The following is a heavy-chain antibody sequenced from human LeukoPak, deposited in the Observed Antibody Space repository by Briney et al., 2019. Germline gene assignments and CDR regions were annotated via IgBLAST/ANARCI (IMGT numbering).Heavy chain of an antibody. J-gene: IGHJ4*02. V-gene: IGHV4-4*02. D-gene: IGHD3-3*01. CDR1: GGSISSSNW. CDR3: ARPYYDFWSGYYPHYYFDY. CDR2: INHSGST. Sequence: SGTLSLTCAVSGGSISSSNWWSWVRQPPGKGLEWIGEINHSGSTNYNPSLKSRVTISVDTSKNQFSLKLSSVTAADTAVYYCARPYYDFWSGYYPHYYFDYWGQGTLVTVSS.